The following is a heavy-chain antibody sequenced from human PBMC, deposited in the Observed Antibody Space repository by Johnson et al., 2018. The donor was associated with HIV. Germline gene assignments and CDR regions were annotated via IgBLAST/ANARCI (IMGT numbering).Heavy chain of an antibody. CDR1: GFTFSSYG. Sequence: QVQLVESGGGVVQPGGSLRLSCAASGFTFSSYGMHWVRQAPGKGLEWVAFTRYDGSNKYYADSVKGRFTISRDNSKNTLYLQMNSLRAEDTAVYYCARDSVGARGAFDIWGQGTMVTVSS. J-gene: IGHJ3*02. CDR3: ARDSVGARGAFDI. D-gene: IGHD1-26*01. V-gene: IGHV3-30*02. CDR2: TRYDGSNK.